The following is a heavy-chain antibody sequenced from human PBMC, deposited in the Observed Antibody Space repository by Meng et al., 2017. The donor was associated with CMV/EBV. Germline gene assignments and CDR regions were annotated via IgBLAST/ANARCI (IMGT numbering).Heavy chain of an antibody. D-gene: IGHD4-11*01. J-gene: IGHJ4*02. CDR2: ISSSGSYI. V-gene: IGHV3-21*01. CDR3: ATCTTTVSTSDF. Sequence: CAASGFTFSSYYMNWVRQAPGKGLEWVSSISSSGSYISYADSVKGRFTISRDNAKNSLYLQMNSLRAEDTAVYYCATCTTTVSTSDFWGQGTLVTVSS. CDR1: GFTFSSYY.